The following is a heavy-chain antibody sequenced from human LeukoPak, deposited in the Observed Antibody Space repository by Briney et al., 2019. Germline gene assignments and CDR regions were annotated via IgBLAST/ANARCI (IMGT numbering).Heavy chain of an antibody. CDR3: PRDVLAVAATGSNWFDP. D-gene: IGHD6-19*01. Sequence: GGSLRLSCAASRFTFSTYSMNWVRQAPGKGLEWVSSISSSSSYIYYADSVKGRFTISRDNAKNSLYLQMNRLIAADTAVYYCPRDVLAVAATGSNWFDPWGQGTLVTVSS. CDR1: RFTFSTYS. CDR2: ISSSSSYI. V-gene: IGHV3-21*01. J-gene: IGHJ5*02.